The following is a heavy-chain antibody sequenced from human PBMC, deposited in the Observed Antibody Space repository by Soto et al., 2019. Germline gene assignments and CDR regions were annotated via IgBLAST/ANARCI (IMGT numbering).Heavy chain of an antibody. CDR1: RLTFNRET. J-gene: IGHJ4*02. Sequence: QVQLVESGGGVVQPGRSLRLSCVSSRLTFNRETMHWVRQAPGKGLEWVAVISYDGYKAYYADSVKGRFTVSRDNSKNTLYLQLNSLRADDTAVYFCARDSCIRPPCYGGSEDWGQGALVTVSS. CDR3: ARDSCIRPPCYGGSED. D-gene: IGHD2-2*01. V-gene: IGHV3-30-3*01. CDR2: ISYDGYKA.